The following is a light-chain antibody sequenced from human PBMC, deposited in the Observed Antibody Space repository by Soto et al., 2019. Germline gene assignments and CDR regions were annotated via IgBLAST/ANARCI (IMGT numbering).Light chain of an antibody. CDR2: AAS. J-gene: IGKJ2*01. Sequence: DIQLTQSPSFLSASVGDRVTITCRASQGISSSLAWYQQQPGKTPKLLIYAASTLQSGVPSRFSGSGSGTDFTLTISSLQPEDFATYYCHQLNSFPYTFGQGTKVDIK. CDR1: QGISSS. CDR3: HQLNSFPYT. V-gene: IGKV1-9*01.